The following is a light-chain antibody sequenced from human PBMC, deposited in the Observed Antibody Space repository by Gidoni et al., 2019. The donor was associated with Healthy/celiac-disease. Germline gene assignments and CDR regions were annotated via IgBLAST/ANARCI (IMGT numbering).Light chain of an antibody. CDR1: RGISSY. CDR3: QQLNSYPRT. Sequence: DIQVTQSPSFLSASVGDRVTITCRSSRGISSYLNWSQRKPGKAPKLLIYASSTLQSGVPSSFTASGSGTEFTLTISSLQPKDFATFSCQQLNSYPRTFGQXTKLEIK. J-gene: IGKJ1*01. V-gene: IGKV1-9*01. CDR2: ASS.